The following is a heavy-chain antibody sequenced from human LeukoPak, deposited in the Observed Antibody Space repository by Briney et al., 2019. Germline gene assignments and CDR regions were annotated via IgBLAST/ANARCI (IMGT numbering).Heavy chain of an antibody. J-gene: IGHJ4*02. Sequence: GGSLRLSCAASGFTFSSYAMHWVRQAPGKGLEWVAVISYDGSNKYYADSVKGRFTISRDNSKDTLYLQMNSLRAEDTAVYYCAKRLLGYADSSPIDYWGQGTLVTVSS. CDR3: AKRLLGYADSSPIDY. CDR1: GFTFSSYA. CDR2: ISYDGSNK. D-gene: IGHD4-17*01. V-gene: IGHV3-30-3*02.